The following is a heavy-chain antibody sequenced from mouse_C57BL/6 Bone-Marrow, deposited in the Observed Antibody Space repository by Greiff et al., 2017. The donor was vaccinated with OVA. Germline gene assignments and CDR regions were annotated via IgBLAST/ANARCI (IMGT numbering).Heavy chain of an antibody. Sequence: EVQLQESGPGLVKPSQSLSLTCSVTGYSITSGYYWNWLRQFPGNKLEWLGYISYDGSNNYNPSPTNRISITRDTSKNQFFLKLNSVTTEDTATYYCARENWEWYFDVWGTGTTVTVSS. D-gene: IGHD4-1*01. CDR3: ARENWEWYFDV. CDR1: GYSITSGYY. CDR2: ISYDGSN. V-gene: IGHV3-6*01. J-gene: IGHJ1*03.